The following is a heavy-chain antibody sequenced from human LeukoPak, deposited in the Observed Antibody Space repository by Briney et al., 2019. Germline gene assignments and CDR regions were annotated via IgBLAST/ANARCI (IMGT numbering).Heavy chain of an antibody. CDR3: ARGLSRYASSLGY. CDR2: IDSSGGYM. V-gene: IGHV3-21*01. J-gene: IGHJ4*02. Sequence: GGSLRLSCTASGFIFSNHGMNWVRQAPGKGLEWVSSIDSSGGYMFYADSVRGRFPISRDNAKNTLYLQMNSLRAEDTAVYYCARGLSRYASSLGYWGQGTLVTVSA. D-gene: IGHD6-6*01. CDR1: GFIFSNHG.